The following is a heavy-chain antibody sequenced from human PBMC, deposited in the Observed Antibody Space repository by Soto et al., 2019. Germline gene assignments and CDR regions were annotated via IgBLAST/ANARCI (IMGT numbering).Heavy chain of an antibody. Sequence: GGSLRLSCAASGFTFSSYGMHWVRQAPGKGLEWVAVISYDGSNKYYADSVKGRFTISRDNSKNTLYLQMNSLRAEDTAVYYCAKDRGVAARLFDYWGQGTLVTVSS. CDR2: ISYDGSNK. V-gene: IGHV3-30*18. CDR3: AKDRGVAARLFDY. CDR1: GFTFSSYG. J-gene: IGHJ4*02. D-gene: IGHD6-6*01.